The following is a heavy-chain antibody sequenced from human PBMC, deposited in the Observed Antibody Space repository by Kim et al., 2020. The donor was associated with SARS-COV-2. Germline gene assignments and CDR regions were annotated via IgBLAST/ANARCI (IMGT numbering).Heavy chain of an antibody. Sequence: GGSLRLSCAVSGFTFDANAMRWVRQAPGRGLEWVSSISGSGGRKYYADSVKGRFTSSRDNSKNTLYLQMNSLRAEDTALYYCAKDIHDSGLLLPYYFY. V-gene: IGHV3-23*01. J-gene: IGHJ4*01. CDR1: GFTFDANA. D-gene: IGHD3-10*01. CDR2: ISGSGGRK. CDR3: AKDIHDSGLLLPYYFY.